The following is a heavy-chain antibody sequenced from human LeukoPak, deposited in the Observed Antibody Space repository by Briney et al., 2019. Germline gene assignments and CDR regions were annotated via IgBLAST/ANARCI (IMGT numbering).Heavy chain of an antibody. Sequence: SETLSLTCTVSGGSISSCYWSWIRQPPGKGLEWIGYISYSGSTNYNPSLNSRVTISVDTSKNQFSLRLSSVTAADTAVYYCARNVGPFDYWGQGTLVTVSS. CDR2: ISYSGST. CDR3: ARNVGPFDY. D-gene: IGHD1-1*01. J-gene: IGHJ4*02. V-gene: IGHV4-59*12. CDR1: GGSISSCY.